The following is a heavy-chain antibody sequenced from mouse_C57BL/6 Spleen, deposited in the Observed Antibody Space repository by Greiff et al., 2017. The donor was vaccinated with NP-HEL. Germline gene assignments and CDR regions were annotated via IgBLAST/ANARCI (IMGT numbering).Heavy chain of an antibody. CDR1: GFSLTSYG. CDR3: ASLGSSYEGFAY. CDR2: LWGVGST. V-gene: IGHV2-6*01. J-gene: IGHJ3*01. D-gene: IGHD1-1*01. Sequence: VKLMESGPGLVAPSQSLSITCTVSGFSLTSYGVDWVRQSPGKGLEWLGVLWGVGSTNYNSALKSRLSISKDNSKSQVFLKMYSLQTNDTAMYYCASLGSSYEGFAYWGQGTLVTVSA.